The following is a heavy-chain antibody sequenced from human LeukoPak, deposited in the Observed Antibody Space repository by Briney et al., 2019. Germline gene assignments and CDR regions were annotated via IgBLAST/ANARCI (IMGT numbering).Heavy chain of an antibody. CDR3: EKGLYSVYSD. CDR1: GSTFGSST. J-gene: IGHJ4*02. D-gene: IGHD3-22*01. V-gene: IGHV3-23*01. Sequence: GGSLRLSCAAPGSTFGSSTISCVRQAPGKGLKWVSSISSSGDTTNYADSVKGRFTISRDTYKNTLYLQMTSLRAEDTALYYCEKGLYSVYSDWGQGTLVAVSS. CDR2: ISSSGDTT.